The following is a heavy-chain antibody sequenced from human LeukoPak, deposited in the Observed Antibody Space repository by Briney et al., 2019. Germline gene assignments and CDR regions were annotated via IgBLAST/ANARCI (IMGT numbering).Heavy chain of an antibody. D-gene: IGHD3-22*01. Sequence: GGSLRLSCAVSGITLSNYGMSWGRQAPGKGLEWVAGISDSGGSTNYADSVKGRFTISRDNPKNTLYLQMNSLRAEDTAVYFCAKRGVVIRVILVGFHKEAYYFDSWGQGALVTVSS. CDR2: ISDSGGST. J-gene: IGHJ4*02. CDR1: GITLSNYG. V-gene: IGHV3-23*01. CDR3: AKRGVVIRVILVGFHKEAYYFDS.